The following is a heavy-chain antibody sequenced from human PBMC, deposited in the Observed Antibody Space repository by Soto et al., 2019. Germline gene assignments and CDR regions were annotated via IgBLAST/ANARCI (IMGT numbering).Heavy chain of an antibody. CDR1: GFTFSSYA. Sequence: GGSLRLSCAASGFTFSSYAMNWVRQAPGKGLEWVSVISGSGGSTYYADSVKGRFTISRDNAMRSLFLHMNSLRDEDTAVYYCARDGKGAAYTHGPYYFDYWGQGALVTVSS. D-gene: IGHD1-1*01. J-gene: IGHJ4*02. CDR3: ARDGKGAAYTHGPYYFDY. V-gene: IGHV3-23*01. CDR2: ISGSGGST.